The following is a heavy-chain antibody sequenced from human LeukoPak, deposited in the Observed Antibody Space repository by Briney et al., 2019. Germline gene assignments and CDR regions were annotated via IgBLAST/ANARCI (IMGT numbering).Heavy chain of an antibody. V-gene: IGHV1-2*02. CDR2: INPNSGGT. CDR1: GYTFTGYY. J-gene: IGHJ4*02. CDR3: ARNSGSYSRTYYFDY. D-gene: IGHD1-26*01. Sequence: ASVKVSCKASGYTFTGYYMHWVRQAPGHGLEWMGWINPNSGGTNYAQKFQGRVTMTRDTSISTAYMELSRLRSDDTAVYYCARNSGSYSRTYYFDYWGQGTLVTVSS.